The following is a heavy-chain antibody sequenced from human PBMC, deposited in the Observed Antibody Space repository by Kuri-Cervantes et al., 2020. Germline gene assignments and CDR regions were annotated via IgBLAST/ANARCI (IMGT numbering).Heavy chain of an antibody. CDR1: GGSVSSGSYY. CDR2: IYYSGST. Sequence: GSLRLSCTVSGGSVSSGSYYWSWIRQPPGKGLEWIGYIYYSGSTNYNPSLKSRVTISVDTSKNQFSLKLSSVTAADTAVYYCASAHYWGQGTLVTVSS. V-gene: IGHV4-61*01. J-gene: IGHJ4*02. CDR3: ASAHY.